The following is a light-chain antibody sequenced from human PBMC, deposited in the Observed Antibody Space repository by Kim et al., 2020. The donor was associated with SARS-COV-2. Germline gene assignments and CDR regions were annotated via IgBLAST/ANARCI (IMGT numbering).Light chain of an antibody. Sequence: QLVLTQPPSASASLGASVTLTCTLSSGYSNYKVDWYQQRPGKGPRFVMRVGTGGIVGSKGDGIPDRFSVLGSGLKRHLISKDIQEEDESEYYCGADNGSGTDCVWVFGGGTQLTVL. V-gene: IGLV9-49*03. CDR1: SGYSNYK. J-gene: IGLJ3*02. CDR3: GADNGSGTDCVWV. CDR2: VGTGGIVG.